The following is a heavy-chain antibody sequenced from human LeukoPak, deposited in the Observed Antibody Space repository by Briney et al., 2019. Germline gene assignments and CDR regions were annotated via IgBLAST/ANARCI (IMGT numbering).Heavy chain of an antibody. D-gene: IGHD6-13*01. Sequence: SSQTLSLTCAVYGGSFSGLFCSWIRQPPRPRLGWFGEINHSGSTNYNPSLKSRVTISVDTSKDQFTLKLSPVTAADTAVYYCAKEGVKIAAAGTHIYNFDYWGQGTLVTVSS. V-gene: IGHV4-34*01. J-gene: IGHJ4*02. CDR3: AKEGVKIAAAGTHIYNFDY. CDR2: INHSGST. CDR1: GGSFSGLF.